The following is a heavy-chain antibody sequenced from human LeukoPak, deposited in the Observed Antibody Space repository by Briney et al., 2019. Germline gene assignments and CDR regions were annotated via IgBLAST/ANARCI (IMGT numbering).Heavy chain of an antibody. J-gene: IGHJ5*02. CDR3: ARGHSSGYSQGGGWFDP. CDR1: GGSLSTYC. CDR2: IYYTGST. D-gene: IGHD3-22*01. V-gene: IGHV4-59*01. Sequence: PSETLSLTCSVSGGSLSTYCWSWIRQPPGKGLEWIGYIYYTGSTGSNPSLKSRVTISIDTSKNQFSLRLSSVTAADTAVYYCARGHSSGYSQGGGWFDPWGQGTLVTVSS.